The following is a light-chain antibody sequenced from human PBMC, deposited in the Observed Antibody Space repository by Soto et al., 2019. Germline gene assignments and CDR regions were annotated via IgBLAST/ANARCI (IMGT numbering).Light chain of an antibody. CDR3: QSSDRSLSGSKV. J-gene: IGLJ2*01. Sequence: QSVLTQPPSVSGAPGQRVSISCTGSNSNIGAGSEVHRYQQVPGTAPKLLIYGNNNRTSGVPDRFSASNSATSASLAITGLQPEDEADYYCQSSDRSLSGSKVFGGGTKLTVL. V-gene: IGLV1-40*01. CDR1: NSNIGAGSE. CDR2: GNN.